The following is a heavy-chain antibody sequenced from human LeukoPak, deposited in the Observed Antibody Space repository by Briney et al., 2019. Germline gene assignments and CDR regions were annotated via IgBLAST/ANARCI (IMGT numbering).Heavy chain of an antibody. CDR3: AEDSGRHTPQDY. V-gene: IGHV3-23*01. D-gene: IGHD1-26*01. CDR1: GFTFSSYA. J-gene: IGHJ4*02. Sequence: GGSLRLSCAASGFTFSSYALSWVRQAPGKGLEWVSAISGSGGSTYYADSVKGRFTISRDNSKNTLYLQMNSLRAEDTAVYYCAEDSGRHTPQDYWGQGTLVTVSS. CDR2: ISGSGGST.